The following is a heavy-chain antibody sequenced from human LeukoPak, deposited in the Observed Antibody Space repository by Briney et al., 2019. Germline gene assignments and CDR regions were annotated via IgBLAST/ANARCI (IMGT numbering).Heavy chain of an antibody. CDR1: GYTFTSYG. CDR3: ARYDNSNYSLDW. CDR2: ISAYNGNT. V-gene: IGHV1-18*01. D-gene: IGHD3-22*01. J-gene: IGHJ4*02. Sequence: GASVKVSCKASGYTFTSYGISWVRQAPGQGLQWMGWISAYNGNTNYAQKLQGRVTMTRNTSISTAYMELSSLRSEDTAVYYCARYDNSNYSLDWWGQGTLVTVSS.